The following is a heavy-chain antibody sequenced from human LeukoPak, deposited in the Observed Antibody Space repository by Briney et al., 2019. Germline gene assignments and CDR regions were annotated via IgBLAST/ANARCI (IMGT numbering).Heavy chain of an antibody. D-gene: IGHD6-13*01. Sequence: SVKVSCKASGGTFSSYAISWVRQAPGQGLEWMGGIIPIFGTANYAQKFQGRVTITADESTSTAYMELSSLRSEDTAVYYCASTGKQQLAPGLGFDPWGQGTLVTVSS. CDR3: ASTGKQQLAPGLGFDP. CDR2: IIPIFGTA. V-gene: IGHV1-69*01. J-gene: IGHJ5*02. CDR1: GGTFSSYA.